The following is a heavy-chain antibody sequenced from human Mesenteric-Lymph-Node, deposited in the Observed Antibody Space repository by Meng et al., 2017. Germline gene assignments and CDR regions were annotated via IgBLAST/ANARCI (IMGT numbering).Heavy chain of an antibody. CDR2: INAGNGNT. J-gene: IGHJ4*02. D-gene: IGHD3-22*01. CDR3: AKYGPGYYDSSGAFDY. V-gene: IGHV1-3*01. Sequence: ASVKVSCKASGYTFTSYAIHWVRQAPGQRLEWMGWINAGNGNTKYSQKFQGRVTITRDTSASTAYMELSSLRSEDTAVYYCAKYGPGYYDSSGAFDYWGQGTLVTVSS. CDR1: GYTFTSYA.